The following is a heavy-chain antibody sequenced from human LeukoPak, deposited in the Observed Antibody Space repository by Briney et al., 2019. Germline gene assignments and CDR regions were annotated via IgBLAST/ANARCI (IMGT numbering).Heavy chain of an antibody. D-gene: IGHD6-13*01. Sequence: PGGSLRLSCGASGFTFGTYWMHWVCQAPGKGLVWVSGINSDGGTTTYADSVKGRFTISRDNSKNSLYLQMNSLRAEDTALYYCAKDMGYSTNWKGYFDYWGQGTLVTVSS. CDR2: INSDGGTT. J-gene: IGHJ4*02. V-gene: IGHV3-74*01. CDR3: AKDMGYSTNWKGYFDY. CDR1: GFTFGTYW.